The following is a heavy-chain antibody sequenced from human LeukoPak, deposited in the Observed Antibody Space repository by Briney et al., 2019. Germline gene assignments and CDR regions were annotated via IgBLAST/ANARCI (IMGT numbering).Heavy chain of an antibody. CDR2: ISTSGGNT. J-gene: IGHJ4*02. CDR1: GFTFNSYA. V-gene: IGHV3-23*01. D-gene: IGHD4-17*01. Sequence: GGSLRLSCAACGFTFNSYAMTWVRQAPGKGPEWVSAISTSGGNTYYADSVKGRFTISRDNSKSTLYLQMNSLRAEDTAVYYCAKTRYGDYERYFDYWGQGTLVTVSS. CDR3: AKTRYGDYERYFDY.